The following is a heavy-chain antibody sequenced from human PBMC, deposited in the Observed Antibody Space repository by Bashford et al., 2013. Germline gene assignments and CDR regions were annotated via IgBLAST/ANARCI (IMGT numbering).Heavy chain of an antibody. CDR1: WGPSVVTT. CDR3: AREAREQLALDPYYYYYGMDG. Sequence: SETLSLTLRCLWWGPSVVTTGAGSASPQGRGLEWSWVYLLQWEHQLQPSLKSRVTISVDTSKNQFSLKLSSVTAADTAVYYCAREAREQLALDPYYYYYGMDGLGPKGPRVTRLL. V-gene: IGHV4-59*01. J-gene: IGHJ6*04. D-gene: IGHD6-6*01. CDR2: LLQWEH.